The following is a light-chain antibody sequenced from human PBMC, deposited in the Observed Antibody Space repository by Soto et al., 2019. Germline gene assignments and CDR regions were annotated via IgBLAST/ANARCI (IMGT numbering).Light chain of an antibody. V-gene: IGKV1-39*01. CDR2: AAS. J-gene: IGKJ3*01. CDR3: QQTYSTLFT. Sequence: DIQMTQSPSSLSASVGDRVTITCRASQTIIRYLNWYQQKPGRAPNLLIYAASSLKSGVPSRFSGSRSGTEFTITISSLQPEDFATYYCQQTYSTLFTFGPGTKVEIK. CDR1: QTIIRY.